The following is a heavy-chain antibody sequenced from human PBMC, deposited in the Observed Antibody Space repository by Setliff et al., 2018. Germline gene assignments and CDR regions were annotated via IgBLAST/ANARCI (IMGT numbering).Heavy chain of an antibody. CDR3: FGAGTCSY. Sequence: PGGSLRLSCTASGLSYSNYWVSWVRQAPGKGLEWLASINPHGSEKYYADSVKGRFTISRDNAKNSLSLQMNNLRTEDTAVYYCFGAGTCSYRGQGTLVTVSS. V-gene: IGHV3-7*01. D-gene: IGHD3-10*01. J-gene: IGHJ4*02. CDR1: GLSYSNYW. CDR2: INPHGSEK.